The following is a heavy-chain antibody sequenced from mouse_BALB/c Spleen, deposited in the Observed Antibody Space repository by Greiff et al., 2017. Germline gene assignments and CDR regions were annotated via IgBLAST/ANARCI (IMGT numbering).Heavy chain of an antibody. CDR2: ISSGGST. V-gene: IGHV5-6-5*01. D-gene: IGHD2-1*01. J-gene: IGHJ4*01. CDR3: ARYYGNHYAMDY. Sequence: EVKLMESGGGLVKPGGSLKLSCAASGFTFSSYAMSWVRQTPEKRLEWVASISSGGSTYYPDSVKGRFTISRDNARNILYLQMSSLRSEDTAMYYCARYYGNHYAMDYWGQGTSVTVSS. CDR1: GFTFSSYA.